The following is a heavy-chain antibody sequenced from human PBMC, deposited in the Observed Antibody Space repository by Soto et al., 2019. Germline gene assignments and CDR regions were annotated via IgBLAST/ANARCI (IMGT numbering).Heavy chain of an antibody. CDR2: QTYDGSNK. V-gene: IGHV3-30-3*01. J-gene: IGHJ4*02. CDR1: GFMFSSYA. Sequence: QVQLVESGGGVVQPGRSLRLSCAASGFMFSSYAMHWVRQAPGKGLEWVAVQTYDGSNKYYADSVKGRFTISRDNSKNTLYLQMNSLRAEDTAVYYCARAGGLLVDYWGQGTLVIVSS. D-gene: IGHD1-26*01. CDR3: ARAGGLLVDY.